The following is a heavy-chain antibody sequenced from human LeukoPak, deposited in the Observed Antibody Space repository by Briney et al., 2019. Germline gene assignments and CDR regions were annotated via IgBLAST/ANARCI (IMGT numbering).Heavy chain of an antibody. CDR3: ASAPYYYDSSGSTLDY. Sequence: GGSLRLSCAASGFTFSSYWMSWIRQAPGKGLEWVANIKQDGSEKYYVDSVKGRFTISRDNAKNTLYLQMNSLRAEDTAVYYCASAPYYYDSSGSTLDYWGQGTLVTVSS. D-gene: IGHD3-22*01. CDR1: GFTFSSYW. J-gene: IGHJ4*02. CDR2: IKQDGSEK. V-gene: IGHV3-7*01.